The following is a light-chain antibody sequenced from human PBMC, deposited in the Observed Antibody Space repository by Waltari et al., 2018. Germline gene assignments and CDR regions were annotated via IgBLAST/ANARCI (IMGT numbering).Light chain of an antibody. J-gene: IGKJ1*01. Sequence: EIVLTQSPGTLSLSPGERATLSCWASPSVGIYLAWYQQKPGQAPRLLIYTASTRATGSPDRFNARGSGTDFSLTISRLEPEDCAVYYCQKYESLPATFGQGTKVEI. CDR3: QKYESLPAT. CDR1: PSVGIY. CDR2: TAS. V-gene: IGKV3-20*01.